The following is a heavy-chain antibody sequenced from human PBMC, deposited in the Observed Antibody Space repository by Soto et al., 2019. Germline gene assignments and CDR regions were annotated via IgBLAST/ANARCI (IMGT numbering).Heavy chain of an antibody. Sequence: QLQLQESGPGLVKHSETLSLTCTVSGGSISSSSYYWGWIRQPPGKGLEWIGSIYYSGSTYYNPSLKSRVTIAVDTSKNQFSLKLSSVTAADTAVYYCASNHYDILTGYYSPFDYWGQGTLVTVSS. CDR2: IYYSGST. D-gene: IGHD3-9*01. CDR3: ASNHYDILTGYYSPFDY. J-gene: IGHJ4*02. CDR1: GGSISSSSYY. V-gene: IGHV4-39*01.